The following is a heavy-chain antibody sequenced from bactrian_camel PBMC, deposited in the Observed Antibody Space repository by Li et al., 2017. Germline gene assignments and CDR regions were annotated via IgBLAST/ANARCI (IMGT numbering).Heavy chain of an antibody. CDR3: VAVGPIRGVRRYTMTPFAKL. CDR2: IDPNGAE. J-gene: IGHJ4*01. CDR1: GFEFSDYC. D-gene: IGHD7*01. V-gene: IGHV3S67*01. Sequence: VQLVESGGALVQAGGSLRLSCAASGFEFSDYCMGWFRQVPGKDHEGVATIDPNGAEDYAGPMSGRITISRENAKNTLYLELNSLKVEDTAQYYCVAVGPIRGVRRYTMTPFAKLRGQGTQVTVS.